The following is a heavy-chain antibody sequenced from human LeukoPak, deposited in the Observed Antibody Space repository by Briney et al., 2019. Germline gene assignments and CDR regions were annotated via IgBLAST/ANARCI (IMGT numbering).Heavy chain of an antibody. CDR1: GFSFSDYG. Sequence: GVSLRLSCAASGFSFSDYGMHWVRQAPGKGLEWVSAISGSGGDTYYADSVKGRFTIFRDNSKNTVYLRMNSLRAEDTAVYYCAKDPWGSRGYFDYWGQGTLVTVSS. V-gene: IGHV3-23*01. D-gene: IGHD7-27*01. CDR2: ISGSGGDT. CDR3: AKDPWGSRGYFDY. J-gene: IGHJ4*02.